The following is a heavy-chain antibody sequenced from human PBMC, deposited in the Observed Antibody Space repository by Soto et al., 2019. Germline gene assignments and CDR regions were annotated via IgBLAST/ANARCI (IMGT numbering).Heavy chain of an antibody. CDR2: TIPILDVA. V-gene: IGHV1-69*04. D-gene: IGHD5-12*01. CDR3: ARDSPIGSTYSGYDAIDS. J-gene: IGHJ4*02. Sequence: SVKVSCKASGGTFSTSTFTWVRQAPGQGLEWMGRTIPILDVADYAQDFQGRVTITADKSTSTAYMELTSLTSKDTAVYYCARDSPIGSTYSGYDAIDSWGQGTLVTVPQ. CDR1: GGTFSTST.